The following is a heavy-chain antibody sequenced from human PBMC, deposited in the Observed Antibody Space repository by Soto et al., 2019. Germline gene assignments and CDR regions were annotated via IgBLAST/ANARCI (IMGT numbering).Heavy chain of an antibody. CDR3: ARGGYYDSSGCPDHANYSYYGMDV. CDR2: IIPIFGTA. J-gene: IGHJ6*02. D-gene: IGHD3-22*01. V-gene: IGHV1-69*12. Sequence: QVQLVQSGAEVKKPGSSVKVSCKASGGTFSSYAISWVRQAPGQGLEWMGGIIPIFGTANYAQKFQGRVTIGAEESTSTAFMELSSLRSEDTAVYSCARGGYYDSSGCPDHANYSYYGMDVWGQGTTVTVSS. CDR1: GGTFSSYA.